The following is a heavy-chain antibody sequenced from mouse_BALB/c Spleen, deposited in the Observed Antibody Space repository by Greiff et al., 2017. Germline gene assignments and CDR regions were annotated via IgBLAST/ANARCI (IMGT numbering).Heavy chain of an antibody. V-gene: IGHV5-6-4*01. CDR1: GFTFSSYT. CDR2: ISSGGSYT. D-gene: IGHD6-1*01. J-gene: IGHJ4*01. Sequence: EVKLMESGGGLVKPGGSLKLSCAASGFTFSSYTMSWVRQTPEKRLEWVATISSGGSYTYYPDSVKGRFTISRDNAKNTLYLQMSSLKSEDTAMYYCTRGEALSAMDYWGQGTSVTVSS. CDR3: TRGEALSAMDY.